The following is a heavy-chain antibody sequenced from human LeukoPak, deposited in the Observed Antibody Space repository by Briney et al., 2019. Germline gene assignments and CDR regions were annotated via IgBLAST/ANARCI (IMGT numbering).Heavy chain of an antibody. CDR3: ARDSTSWFPPSDH. J-gene: IGHJ4*02. CDR2: ISSSSSYI. D-gene: IGHD6-13*01. Sequence: GGSLRLSCAASGFTFSSYSMNWVRQTPGKGLEWVSSISSSSSYIYYADSVKGRFTVSRDNAKNSLYLQMNTLRADDTAVYYCARDSTSWFPPSDHWGQGMLVTVS. CDR1: GFTFSSYS. V-gene: IGHV3-21*01.